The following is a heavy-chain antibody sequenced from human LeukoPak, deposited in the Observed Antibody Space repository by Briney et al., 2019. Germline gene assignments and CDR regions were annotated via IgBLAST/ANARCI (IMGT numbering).Heavy chain of an antibody. V-gene: IGHV3-74*01. CDR2: INGDGSNS. D-gene: IGHD3-16*01. CDR1: GFTFTTYW. Sequence: PGGSLRLSCVASGFTFTTYWMHWVRQAPGKGLVWVSRINGDGSNSNYADSVKGRFTISRDNARNTLYLQINGLRAEDTALYYCARTSPTSHFDFWGQGTLVTVSS. J-gene: IGHJ4*02. CDR3: ARTSPTSHFDF.